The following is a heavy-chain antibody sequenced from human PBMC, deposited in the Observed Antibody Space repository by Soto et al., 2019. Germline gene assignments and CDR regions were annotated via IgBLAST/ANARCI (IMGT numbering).Heavy chain of an antibody. J-gene: IGHJ2*01. CDR3: ARDLGYCSSTSCSPGWYFDL. D-gene: IGHD2-2*01. CDR2: IIPIFGTA. CDR1: GGTCSSYA. V-gene: IGHV1-69*01. Sequence: GGGVKFSYNPTGGTCSSYASSWLLQPPRQGGEWMGGIIPIFGTANYPQNFKGRVTLTADESTSTAYMELSSLRSEDRAVYYCARDLGYCSSTSCSPGWYFDLWGRGTLVTVSS.